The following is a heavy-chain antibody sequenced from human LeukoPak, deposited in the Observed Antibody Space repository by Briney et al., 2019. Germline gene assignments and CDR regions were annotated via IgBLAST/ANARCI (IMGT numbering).Heavy chain of an antibody. J-gene: IGHJ4*02. CDR2: IYPGESDT. Sequence: GEPSHTSCKSFGSKFTNHWIGWVRQKPGKGLELMGSIYPGESDTSYSPSFQGQVTISVDESINTAYLQWSSLTASDSAIYYCTRQGVYYTDSKDFYHWGQG. D-gene: IGHD4-11*01. V-gene: IGHV5-51*01. CDR1: GSKFTNHW. CDR3: TRQGVYYTDSKDFYH.